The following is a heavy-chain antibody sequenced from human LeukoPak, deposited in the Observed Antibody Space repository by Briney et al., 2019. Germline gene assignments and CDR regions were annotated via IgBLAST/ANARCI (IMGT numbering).Heavy chain of an antibody. CDR1: GGSFSTYY. D-gene: IGHD2-21*02. CDR2: INHMGST. J-gene: IGHJ4*02. Sequence: PSETLSLTCAVYGGSFSTYYLTWIRQPPGKGLEWIGEINHMGSTSSNPSLGSRVTISIDASKKCFSLKLTSVTAADTGLYYCARGQAGPRTALWGQGTLVTVSS. CDR3: ARGQAGPRTAL. V-gene: IGHV4-34*01.